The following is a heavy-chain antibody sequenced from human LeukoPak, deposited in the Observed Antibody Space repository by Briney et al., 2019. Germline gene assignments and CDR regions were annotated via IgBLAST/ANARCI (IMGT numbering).Heavy chain of an antibody. V-gene: IGHV4-59*08. Sequence: KPSESLSLTCTVSGGSISRYCWSWIRQPPGKGLEWIGYINHSGSTNYHPSIKSRVTISVDTSKTQFSLKLSSVTAADTAVYYCARHDMDVAGAGLDYFDCWGQGTLVSVSS. CDR2: INHSGST. D-gene: IGHD1-26*01. J-gene: IGHJ4*02. CDR3: ARHDMDVAGAGLDYFDC. CDR1: GGSISRYC.